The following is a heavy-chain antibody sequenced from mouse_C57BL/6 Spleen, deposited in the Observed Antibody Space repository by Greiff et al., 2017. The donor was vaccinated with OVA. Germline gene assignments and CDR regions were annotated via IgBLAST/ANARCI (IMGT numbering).Heavy chain of an antibody. J-gene: IGHJ3*01. CDR3: TRDDYGRFAY. CDR1: GFTFSSYA. V-gene: IGHV5-9-1*02. Sequence: EVKLMESGEGLVKPGGSLKLSCAASGFTFSSYAMSWVRQTPEKRLEWVAYISSGGDYIYYADTVKGRFTISRDNARNTLYLQMSSLKSEDTAMYYCTRDDYGRFAYWGQGTLVTVSA. CDR2: ISSGGDYI. D-gene: IGHD2-4*01.